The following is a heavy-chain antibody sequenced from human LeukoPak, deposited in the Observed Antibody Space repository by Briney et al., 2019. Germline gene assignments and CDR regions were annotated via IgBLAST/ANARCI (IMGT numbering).Heavy chain of an antibody. V-gene: IGHV3-23*01. CDR3: AKDPHYFDWLFR. Sequence: PGGSLRLSCAASGFTFSSYAMSWVRQAPGKGLESVSAISGSGGSTYYADSVKGRFTISRDNSKNTLYLQMNSLRAEDTAVYYCAKDPHYFDWLFRWGQGTLVTVSS. CDR2: ISGSGGST. CDR1: GFTFSSYA. D-gene: IGHD3-9*01. J-gene: IGHJ4*02.